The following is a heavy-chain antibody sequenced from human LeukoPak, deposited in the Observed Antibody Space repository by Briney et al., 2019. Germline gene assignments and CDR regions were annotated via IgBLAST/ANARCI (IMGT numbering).Heavy chain of an antibody. V-gene: IGHV3-7*05. J-gene: IGHJ4*02. Sequence: QAGGSLRLSCAASGFTFSDYSMSWVRQAPGKGLEWVARIKQDGSEKYYVDSVKGRFTISRDNAKNSLYLQMNSLRAEDTAVYYCARWDYWGQGTLVTASS. CDR2: IKQDGSEK. CDR3: ARWDY. CDR1: GFTFSDYS.